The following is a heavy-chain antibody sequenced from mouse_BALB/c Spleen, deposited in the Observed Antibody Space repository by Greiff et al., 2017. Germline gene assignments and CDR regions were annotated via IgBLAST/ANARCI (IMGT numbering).Heavy chain of an antibody. CDR1: GFTFSSYT. J-gene: IGHJ2*01. CDR2: ISNGGGST. CDR3: ARHVYGNYLYSFDY. Sequence: EVQRVESGGGLVQPGGSLKLSCAASGFTFSSYTMSWVRQTPEKGLEWVAYISNGGGSTYYPDTVKGRFTISRDNAKNTLYLQLSSLKSEDTAMSFCARHVYGNYLYSFDYWGQGTTLTVSS. V-gene: IGHV5-12-2*01. D-gene: IGHD2-1*01.